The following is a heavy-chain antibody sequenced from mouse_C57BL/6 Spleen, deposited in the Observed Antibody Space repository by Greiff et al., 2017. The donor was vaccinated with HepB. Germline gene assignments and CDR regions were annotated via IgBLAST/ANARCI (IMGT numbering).Heavy chain of an antibody. J-gene: IGHJ4*01. D-gene: IGHD2-1*01. Sequence: QVQLQQSGAELVKPGASVKLSCKASGYTFTEYTIHWVKQRSGQGLEWIGWFYPGSGSIKYNEKFKDKATLTADKSSSTVYMELSRLTSEDSAVYFCARHEEGIYYGNYLAMDYWGQGTSVTVSS. CDR3: ARHEEGIYYGNYLAMDY. V-gene: IGHV1-62-2*01. CDR1: GYTFTEYT. CDR2: FYPGSGSI.